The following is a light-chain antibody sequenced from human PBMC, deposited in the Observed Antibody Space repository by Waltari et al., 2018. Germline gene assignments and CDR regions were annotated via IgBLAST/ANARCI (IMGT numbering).Light chain of an antibody. V-gene: IGKV4-1*01. CDR2: WAS. J-gene: IGKJ2*01. CDR1: QNLLHSSNNKNY. Sequence: DIVVTQSPDSLPVSLGERATISCTSSQNLLHSSNNKNYLAWYQPKQGQPPQLLIYWASTRESGVPDRFSGSGSGTDFTLTISSLQAEDVAVYYCQQYYDPPYSFGQGTKLEIK. CDR3: QQYYDPPYS.